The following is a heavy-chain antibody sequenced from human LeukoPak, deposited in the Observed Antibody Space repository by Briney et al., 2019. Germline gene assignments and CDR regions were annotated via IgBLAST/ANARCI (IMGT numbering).Heavy chain of an antibody. J-gene: IGHJ4*02. CDR1: GFTFSSYA. CDR2: ISGSGGRT. CDR3: ARLGSSWQLDY. Sequence: GGSLRLSCVISGFTFSSYAMSWVRQAPGKGLEWVSAISGSGGRTFYADSVKGRFTISRDNFKNTLYLQMNSLRAEDTAVYCCARLGSSWQLDYWGQGTLVTVSS. D-gene: IGHD6-13*01. V-gene: IGHV3-23*01.